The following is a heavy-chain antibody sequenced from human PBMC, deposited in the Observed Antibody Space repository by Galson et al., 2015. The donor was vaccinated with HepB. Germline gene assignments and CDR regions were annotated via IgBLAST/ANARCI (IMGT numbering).Heavy chain of an antibody. V-gene: IGHV3-30*18. Sequence: SLRLSCAASRVTFSTYGMHWVRQAPGKGLEWLAVILYDGSDKRYADSVRGRFTISRDNSKNTLYLQMNSLRTDDTAIYYCAEGGEKYGSGSHFDYWGRGTLVTVSS. J-gene: IGHJ4*02. CDR2: ILYDGSDK. D-gene: IGHD3-10*01. CDR3: AEGGEKYGSGSHFDY. CDR1: RVTFSTYG.